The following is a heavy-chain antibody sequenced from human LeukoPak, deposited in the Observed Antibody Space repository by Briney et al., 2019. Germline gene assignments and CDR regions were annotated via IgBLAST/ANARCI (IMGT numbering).Heavy chain of an antibody. J-gene: IGHJ3*02. Sequence: SVKVSCKASGGTFSSYAISWVRQAPGQGLEWMGGIIPIFGTANYAQKFQGRVTITADESTSTAYMELSSLRSEDTAVYYCAKGDRGTPPQLRHNETKNAFDIWGQGTMVTVSS. CDR2: IIPIFGTA. CDR1: GGTFSSYA. CDR3: AKGDRGTPPQLRHNETKNAFDI. V-gene: IGHV1-69*13. D-gene: IGHD1-1*01.